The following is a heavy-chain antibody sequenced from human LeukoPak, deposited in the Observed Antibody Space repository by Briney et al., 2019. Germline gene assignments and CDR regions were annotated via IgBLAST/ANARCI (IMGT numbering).Heavy chain of an antibody. CDR1: GFSRSTSGGG. V-gene: IGHV2-5*02. D-gene: IGHD2-21*02. CDR3: AHSAGIVVLTAEDEYFHH. J-gene: IGHJ1*01. Sequence: SGPTLAHPTPTLTLTRTFSGFSRSTSGGGVGWIRQPPVKAREWLALSHWDDEKRYNPSRKSRHNITKHTSKNQVVLTMTNMDPVDTATYYCAHSAGIVVLTAEDEYFHHWGQGTLVTVSS. CDR2: SHWDDEK.